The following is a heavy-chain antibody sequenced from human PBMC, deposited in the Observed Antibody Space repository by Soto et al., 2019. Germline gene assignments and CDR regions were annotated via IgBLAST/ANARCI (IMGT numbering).Heavy chain of an antibody. CDR1: GFTFRSYS. V-gene: IGHV3-48*04. J-gene: IGHJ4*02. D-gene: IGHD3-22*01. CDR2: ISSSSTTI. CDR3: ARTYYYDSSGNY. Sequence: GGSLRLSCAASGFTFRSYSMNWVRQAPGKGLEWISYISSSSTTIYYGDSVKGRFTISRDNAKNSLYLQMNSLRAEDTAVYYCARTYYYDSSGNYWGQGTLVTVSS.